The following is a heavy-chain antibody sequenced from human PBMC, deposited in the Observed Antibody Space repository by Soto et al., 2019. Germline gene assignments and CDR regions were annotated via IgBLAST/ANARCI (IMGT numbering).Heavy chain of an antibody. CDR2: ISDDGSNK. Sequence: GGSLRLSCAASGFTFSSYAMSWVRQAPGKGLEWVAVISDDGSNKYYADSVKGRFTISRDNSKNTLYLQMNSLRAEDTAVYYCARTLHSSSWYSMIAYFDYWGQGTLVTVSS. D-gene: IGHD6-13*01. V-gene: IGHV3-30-3*01. CDR3: ARTLHSSSWYSMIAYFDY. CDR1: GFTFSSYA. J-gene: IGHJ4*02.